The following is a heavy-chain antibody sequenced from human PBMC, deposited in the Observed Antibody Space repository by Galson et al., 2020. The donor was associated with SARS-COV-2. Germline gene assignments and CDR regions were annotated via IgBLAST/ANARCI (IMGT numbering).Heavy chain of an antibody. Sequence: SETLSLTCTVSGGSINNYYWTWIRQPPGKGLEWIGYISYSGITKYNPSLKSRVTISVDTSKNQFSLKLSSVTAADTAVYYCARDRHSGPYYYFGMDVWGQGTTVTVSS. V-gene: IGHV4-59*01. D-gene: IGHD6-25*01. CDR3: ARDRHSGPYYYFGMDV. CDR1: GGSINNYY. J-gene: IGHJ6*02. CDR2: ISYSGIT.